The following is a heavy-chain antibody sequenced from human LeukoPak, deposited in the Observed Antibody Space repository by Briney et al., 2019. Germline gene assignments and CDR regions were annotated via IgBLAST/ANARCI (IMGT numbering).Heavy chain of an antibody. Sequence: TGGSLRLSCTASGFQISPYWMAGVREGPGKGLEGLANIKQDGSERDYGDSVKGRFTISRDNAKNSLYLQLNSLRTEDTAVYYCVRDADRGGDFDYWGQGTLVTVSS. V-gene: IGHV3-7*01. CDR3: VRDADRGGDFDY. CDR2: IKQDGSER. D-gene: IGHD3-16*01. J-gene: IGHJ4*02. CDR1: GFQISPYW.